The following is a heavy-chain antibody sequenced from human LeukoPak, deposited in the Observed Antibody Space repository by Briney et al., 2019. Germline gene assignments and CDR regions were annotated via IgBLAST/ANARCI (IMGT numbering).Heavy chain of an antibody. CDR3: ATGIAAAGTFDY. D-gene: IGHD6-13*01. CDR2: FDPEDGET. V-gene: IGHV1-24*01. CDR1: GSTLTELS. J-gene: IGHJ4*02. Sequence: ASVKVSCKVSGSTLTELSMHWVRQAPGKGLEWMGGFDPEDGETFYAQDFQGRVIMTEDTSTDTAYMELSSLRSEDTAVYYCATGIAAAGTFDYWGQGTLVTVSS.